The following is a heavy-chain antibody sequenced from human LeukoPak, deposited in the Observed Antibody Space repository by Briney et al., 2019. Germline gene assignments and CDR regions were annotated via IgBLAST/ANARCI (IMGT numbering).Heavy chain of an antibody. D-gene: IGHD6-19*01. CDR2: INHSGST. J-gene: IGHJ4*02. CDR1: GGSFSGYY. Sequence: SGTLSLTCAVYGGSFSGYYWSWIRQPPGKGLEWIGEINHSGSTNYNPSLKSRVTISVDTTKNQFSLKLSSVTAADTAVYYCARGPYSSGWYTGGRDYWGQGTLVTVSS. V-gene: IGHV4-34*01. CDR3: ARGPYSSGWYTGGRDY.